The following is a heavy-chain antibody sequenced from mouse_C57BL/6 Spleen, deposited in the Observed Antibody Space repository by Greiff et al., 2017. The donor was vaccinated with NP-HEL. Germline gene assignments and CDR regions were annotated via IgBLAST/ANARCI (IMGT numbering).Heavy chain of an antibody. V-gene: IGHV1-80*01. Sequence: LQESGASVKISCKASGYAFSSYWMNWVKQRPGKGLEWIGQIYPGDGDTNYNGKFKGKATLTADKSSSTAYMQLSSLTSEDSAVYFCARRSLYYGSSQYYFDYWGQGTTLTVSS. CDR3: ARRSLYYGSSQYYFDY. D-gene: IGHD1-1*01. CDR1: GYAFSSYW. J-gene: IGHJ2*01. CDR2: IYPGDGDT.